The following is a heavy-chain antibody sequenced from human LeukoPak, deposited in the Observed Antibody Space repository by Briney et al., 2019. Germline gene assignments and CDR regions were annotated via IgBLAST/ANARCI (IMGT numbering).Heavy chain of an antibody. CDR2: INPSGGST. V-gene: IGHV1-46*01. Sequence: ASVKVSCKASGYTFTSYYMHWVRQAPGQGLEWMGIINPSGGSTSYAQKFQGRVTMTRDMSTSTVYMELSSLRSEDTAVYYCARQYYYDSSGYLLDYWGQGTLVTVSS. CDR3: ARQYYYDSSGYLLDY. J-gene: IGHJ4*02. D-gene: IGHD3-22*01. CDR1: GYTFTSYY.